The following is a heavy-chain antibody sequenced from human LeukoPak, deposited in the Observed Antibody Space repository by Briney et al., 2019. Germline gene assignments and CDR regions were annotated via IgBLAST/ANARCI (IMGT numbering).Heavy chain of an antibody. CDR1: GFTFSIYA. Sequence: GGSLRLSCAASGFTFSIYAMSWVRQAPGKGLEWVSAISGSGGTAYYADSVKGRFTISRDNSKNTLYLQMNSLRAEDTAVYYCAKGAPRFFYFDYWGQGTLVTVSS. D-gene: IGHD3-3*01. V-gene: IGHV3-23*01. J-gene: IGHJ4*02. CDR2: ISGSGGTA. CDR3: AKGAPRFFYFDY.